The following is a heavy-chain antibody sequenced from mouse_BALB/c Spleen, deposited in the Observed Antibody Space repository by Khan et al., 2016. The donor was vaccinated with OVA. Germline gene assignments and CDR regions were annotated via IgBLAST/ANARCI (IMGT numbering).Heavy chain of an antibody. J-gene: IGHJ4*01. D-gene: IGHD2-5*01. CDR1: GYTFTSCS. CDR2: IGPGGGNP. Sequence: DLVKPGASVKLSCKASGYTFTSCSINWIKQSSGQGLEWVVHIGPGGGNPHYNAIFKRKATLTVDTSSSTVYIQLTSLSPEDSAAYYCARSNYYSNCHCAMDYWGQGTSVTVSS. CDR3: ARSNYYSNCHCAMDY. V-gene: IGHV1S41*01.